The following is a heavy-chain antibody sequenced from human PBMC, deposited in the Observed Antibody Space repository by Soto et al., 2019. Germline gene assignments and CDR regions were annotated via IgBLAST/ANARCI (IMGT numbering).Heavy chain of an antibody. J-gene: IGHJ5*02. V-gene: IGHV1-46*01. CDR1: GYTFTSYY. Sequence: QVQLVQSGAEVKKPGASVKVSCKASGYTFTSYYMHWVRQAPGQGLEWMGIINPSGGSTSYAQKFQGRVTMTRDTSTSTVYMELSSLRSEDTAVYYCAREAITIVRGEGHNWFDPWGQGTLVTVSS. CDR3: AREAITIVRGEGHNWFDP. D-gene: IGHD3-10*01. CDR2: INPSGGST.